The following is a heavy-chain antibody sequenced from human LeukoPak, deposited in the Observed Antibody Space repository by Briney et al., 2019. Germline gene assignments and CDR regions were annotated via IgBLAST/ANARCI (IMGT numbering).Heavy chain of an antibody. J-gene: IGHJ4*02. V-gene: IGHV4-39*01. CDR3: ARRSDYYASGKEGYFDY. CDR2: IYYTGIT. D-gene: IGHD3-10*01. CDR1: GGSISITSYY. Sequence: SETLSLTCTVSGGSISITSYYWVWIRQPPGKGLDWIGSIYYTGITHYNASLKSRVTISVDTSKNQFSLELTSVTAADTAVYFCARRSDYYASGKEGYFDYWGQGTLVTVSS.